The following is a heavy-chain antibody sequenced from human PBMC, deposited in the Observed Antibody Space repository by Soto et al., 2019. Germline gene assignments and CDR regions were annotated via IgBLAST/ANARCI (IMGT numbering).Heavy chain of an antibody. CDR3: SRGTSRFDYGLDV. J-gene: IGHJ6*02. Sequence: RLSCTASGFTFGDYAMNWVRQAPGKGLEWVGFIGSNTYGGTTEYAASVKGRFTISRDDSRSIAYLQMNSLKPEDTAVYYCSRGTSRFDYGLDVWGQGTTVTVSS. CDR1: GFTFGDYA. V-gene: IGHV3-49*04. CDR2: IGSNTYGGTT. D-gene: IGHD1-7*01.